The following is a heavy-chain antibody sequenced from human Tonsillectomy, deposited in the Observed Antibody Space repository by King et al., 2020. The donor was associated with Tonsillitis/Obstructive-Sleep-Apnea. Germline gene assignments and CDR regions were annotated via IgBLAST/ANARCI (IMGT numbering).Heavy chain of an antibody. V-gene: IGHV3-48*02. J-gene: IGHJ4*02. D-gene: IGHD2-15*01. CDR1: GFTFSSYS. CDR2: ISSSSSTI. CDR3: GYCSGGSCYEIDY. Sequence: QLVQSGGGLVQPGGSLRLSCAASGFTFSSYSMNWVRQAPGKGLEWASYISSSSSTIYYADSVKGRFTISRDNAKNSLYLQMNSLRDEDTAVYYCGYCSGGSCYEIDYWGQGTLVTVSS.